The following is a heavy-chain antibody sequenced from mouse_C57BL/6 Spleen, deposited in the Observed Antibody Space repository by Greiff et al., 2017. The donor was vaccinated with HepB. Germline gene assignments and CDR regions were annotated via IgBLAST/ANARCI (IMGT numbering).Heavy chain of an antibody. V-gene: IGHV1-19*01. D-gene: IGHD2-2*01. CDR1: GFTFTDYY. J-gene: IGHJ4*01. CDR2: INPYNGGT. CDR3: ARNGLGGYDPYAMDY. Sequence: EVKLMESGPVLVKPGASVKMSCKASGFTFTDYYMNWVKQSHGKSLEWIGVINPYNGGTSYNQKFKGKATLTVDKSSSTAYMELNSLTSEDSAVYYCARNGLGGYDPYAMDYWGQGTSVTVSS.